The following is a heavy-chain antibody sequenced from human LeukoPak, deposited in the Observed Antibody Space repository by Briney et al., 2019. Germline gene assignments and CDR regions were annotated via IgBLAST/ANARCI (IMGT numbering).Heavy chain of an antibody. Sequence: GGSLRLSCAASGFTISSYWMHWVRQAPGKGRVWVSRISSDGSLKNYADSVKGRFTISRDNAKNTLYLQMNSLRGEDTAVYYCARVTYSSSQVDYWGQGTLVTVSS. CDR2: ISSDGSLK. CDR3: ARVTYSSSQVDY. D-gene: IGHD6-13*01. CDR1: GFTISSYW. V-gene: IGHV3-74*01. J-gene: IGHJ4*02.